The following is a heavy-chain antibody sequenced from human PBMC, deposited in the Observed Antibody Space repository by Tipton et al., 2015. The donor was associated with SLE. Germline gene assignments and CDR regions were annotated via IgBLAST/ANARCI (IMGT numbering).Heavy chain of an antibody. D-gene: IGHD4-17*01. Sequence: GLVKPSETLSVNCTVSGVSISHWCWNWIRQPPGKGLEWIGYVCYSGTTNYNPSVKSRAAISLDTSENLFSLRLTSVIAADTAVYYCAARTTVTKFDFWGQGTLVTVS. CDR3: AARTTVTKFDF. J-gene: IGHJ4*02. CDR2: VCYSGTT. CDR1: GVSISHWC. V-gene: IGHV4-59*08.